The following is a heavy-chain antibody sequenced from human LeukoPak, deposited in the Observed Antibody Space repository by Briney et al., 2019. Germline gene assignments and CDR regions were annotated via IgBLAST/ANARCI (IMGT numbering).Heavy chain of an antibody. J-gene: IGHJ3*02. CDR3: ANKGLLWFGDPPAFDI. D-gene: IGHD3-10*01. Sequence: RNLRLSCAASGFTFSSYGMHWVRQAPGKGLEWVAVISYDGSNKYYADSVKGRFTISRDNSKNTLYLQMSSLRAEDTAVYYCANKGLLWFGDPPAFDIWGQGTMVTVSS. CDR1: GFTFSSYG. CDR2: ISYDGSNK. V-gene: IGHV3-30*18.